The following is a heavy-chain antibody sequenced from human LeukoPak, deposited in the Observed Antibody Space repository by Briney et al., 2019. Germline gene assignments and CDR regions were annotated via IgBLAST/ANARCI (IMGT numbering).Heavy chain of an antibody. V-gene: IGHV3-21*01. D-gene: IGHD6-19*01. CDR1: GFTFSSYS. Sequence: GGSLRLSCAASGFTFSSYSMNWVRQAPGKGLEWVSSISSSTYIYFADSVKGRFTISRDNAKNSLYLQMNSLGAEDMAVYYCASGSYSSGWLFDYWGQGTLVTVSS. CDR2: ISSSTYI. J-gene: IGHJ4*02. CDR3: ASGSYSSGWLFDY.